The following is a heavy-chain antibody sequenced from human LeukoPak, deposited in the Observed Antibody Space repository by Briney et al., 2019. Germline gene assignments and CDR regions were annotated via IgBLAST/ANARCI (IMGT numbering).Heavy chain of an antibody. Sequence: ASVKVSCKACGYTFTGYYMHWVRQAPGQGLEWMGWINPNSGGTNYAQKFQGRVTMTRDTSISTAYMELSRLRSDDTAMYYCARDPGASCSSTSCYLDYWGQGTLVTVSS. CDR3: ARDPGASCSSTSCYLDY. CDR1: GYTFTGYY. CDR2: INPNSGGT. D-gene: IGHD2-2*01. V-gene: IGHV1-2*02. J-gene: IGHJ4*02.